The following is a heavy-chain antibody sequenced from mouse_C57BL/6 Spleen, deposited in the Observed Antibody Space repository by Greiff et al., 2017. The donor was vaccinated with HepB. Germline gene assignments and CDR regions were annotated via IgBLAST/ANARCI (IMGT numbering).Heavy chain of an antibody. CDR1: GYTFTSYW. CDR3: ARRGGYAMDY. Sequence: QVQLQQPGAELVKPGASVKLSCKASGYTFTSYWMHWVKQRPGQGLEWIGMIHPNSGSTNYNEKFKSKATLTVDKSSSPAYMQLSSLTSEDSAVYYCARRGGYAMDYWGQGTSVTVSS. CDR2: IHPNSGST. J-gene: IGHJ4*01. V-gene: IGHV1-64*01.